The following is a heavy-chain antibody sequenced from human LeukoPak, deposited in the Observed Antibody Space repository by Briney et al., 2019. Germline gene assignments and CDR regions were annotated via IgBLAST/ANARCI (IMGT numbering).Heavy chain of an antibody. D-gene: IGHD4-17*01. J-gene: IGHJ3*02. CDR2: IYPGDSDT. V-gene: IGHV5-51*01. CDR3: ARHSNDYGDYVGDDAFDI. Sequence: GESLKISCKGSGYSFTSYWIGWVRQMPGKGLEWMGIIYPGDSDTRYSPSFQGQVTISADKSISTAYLQWNSLKASDTAMYYCARHSNDYGDYVGDDAFDIWGQGTMVTVSS. CDR1: GYSFTSYW.